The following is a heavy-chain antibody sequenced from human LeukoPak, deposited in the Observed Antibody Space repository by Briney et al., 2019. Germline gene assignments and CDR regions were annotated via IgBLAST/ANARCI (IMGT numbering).Heavy chain of an antibody. Sequence: SETLSLTCTVSGGSILSSSYYWGWIRQPPGKGLEWIGSIYYSGNTDYNPSLNSRVTISVETSKNQFSLKLSSVTAADTAVYYCARDRFDDSSGYYYHYFYYMDVWGKGTTVTVSS. CDR3: ARDRFDDSSGYYYHYFYYMDV. CDR2: IYYSGNT. CDR1: GGSILSSSYY. J-gene: IGHJ6*03. V-gene: IGHV4-39*07. D-gene: IGHD3-22*01.